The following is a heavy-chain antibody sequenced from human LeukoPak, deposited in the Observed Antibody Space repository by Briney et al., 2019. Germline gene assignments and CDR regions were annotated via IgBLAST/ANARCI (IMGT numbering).Heavy chain of an antibody. V-gene: IGHV1-69*13. CDR3: AKRGHSSGWSNPFDY. CDR1: GYTFTSYG. Sequence: SVKVSCKASGYTFTSYGISWVRQAPGQGLEWMGGIIPIFGTPNYAQKFQGRVTITADESTSIAYMELNSLRSEDTAVYFCAKRGHSSGWSNPFDYWGQGTLVTVSS. J-gene: IGHJ4*02. CDR2: IIPIFGTP. D-gene: IGHD6-19*01.